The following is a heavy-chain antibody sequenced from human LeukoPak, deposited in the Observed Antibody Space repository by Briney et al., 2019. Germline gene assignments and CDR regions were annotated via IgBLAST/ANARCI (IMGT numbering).Heavy chain of an antibody. CDR2: IFYSGTT. CDR1: GGSISSSSYY. Sequence: PSETLSLTCTVSGGSISSSSYYWGWIRQPPGKGLVWIGNIFYSGTTYYNPSLKSRVTISVDTSKNQFSLKMRSVTAADTAVYYCARVLRGGTYHFDYWGQGTLVTVSS. V-gene: IGHV4-39*01. CDR3: ARVLRGGTYHFDY. J-gene: IGHJ4*02. D-gene: IGHD1-26*01.